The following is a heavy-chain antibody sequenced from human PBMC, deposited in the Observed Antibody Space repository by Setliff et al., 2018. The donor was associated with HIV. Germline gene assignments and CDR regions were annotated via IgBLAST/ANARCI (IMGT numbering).Heavy chain of an antibody. J-gene: IGHJ4*02. D-gene: IGHD6-19*01. CDR1: GFTFSDYA. Sequence: PVGSLRLSCTASGFTFSDYAMSWVRQAPGKGLEWVSLVTAGGGITYYADSVKGRFTISSDNSKNTLSLQMNSLRADDTAVYYCAKGQWLFDSWGQGTLVTVSS. CDR3: AKGQWLFDS. CDR2: VTAGGGIT. V-gene: IGHV3-23*01.